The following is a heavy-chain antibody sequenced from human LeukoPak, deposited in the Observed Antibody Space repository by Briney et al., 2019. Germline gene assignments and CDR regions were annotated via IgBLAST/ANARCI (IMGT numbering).Heavy chain of an antibody. CDR3: ARNLGAAAVYLSWFDP. D-gene: IGHD6-13*01. CDR2: INAGNGNT. CDR1: GYTFTSYA. Sequence: ASVKVSCKASGYTFTSYAMHWVRQAPGQRLEWMGWINAGNGNTKYSQKFQGRVTITRDTSASTAYMELSSLRSEDTAVYYCARNLGAAAVYLSWFDPWGQGTLVTVSS. V-gene: IGHV1-3*01. J-gene: IGHJ5*02.